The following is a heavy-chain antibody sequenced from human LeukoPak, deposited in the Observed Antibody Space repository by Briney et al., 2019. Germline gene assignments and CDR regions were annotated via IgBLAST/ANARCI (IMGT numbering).Heavy chain of an antibody. CDR2: ISGSGYST. CDR1: GFTFNTYT. J-gene: IGHJ5*02. Sequence: GGSLRLSCAASGFTFNTYTMAWVRQAPGKGLEWISPISGSGYSTFYADSVKGRFTISRDNSKKTVHLQMDKLRAEDTAIYYCATDSSSWNIFDNWGQGTLVTVSS. CDR3: ATDSSSWNIFDN. V-gene: IGHV3-23*01. D-gene: IGHD6-13*01.